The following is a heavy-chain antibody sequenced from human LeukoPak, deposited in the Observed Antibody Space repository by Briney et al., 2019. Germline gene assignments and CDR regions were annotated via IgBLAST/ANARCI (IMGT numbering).Heavy chain of an antibody. D-gene: IGHD3-9*01. CDR1: GESFNGYY. Sequence: SETLSLTCAVYGESFNGYYWSWIRQPPGKGLEWIGEINHSGRTNYNPSLKSRVTISVDTSKNQFSLKLSSVTAADTAVYYCARKGHYDTLTGFDYWGQGILVTVSS. CDR2: INHSGRT. CDR3: ARKGHYDTLTGFDY. J-gene: IGHJ4*02. V-gene: IGHV4-34*01.